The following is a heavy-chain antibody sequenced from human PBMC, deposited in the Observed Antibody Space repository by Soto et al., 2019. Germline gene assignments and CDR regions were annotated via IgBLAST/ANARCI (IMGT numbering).Heavy chain of an antibody. V-gene: IGHV4-39*01. D-gene: IGHD3-3*01. J-gene: IGHJ6*02. CDR2: IYYSGST. Sequence: SETLSLTCTVSGGSISSSSYYWGWIRQPPGKWLEWIWMIYYSGSTYYNPSLKSRVTISVDTSKNQFSLKLSSVTAADTAVYYCARHNAAFNYDFWSGYYDYGMDVWGQGTTVTVAS. CDR3: ARHNAAFNYDFWSGYYDYGMDV. CDR1: GGSISSSSYY.